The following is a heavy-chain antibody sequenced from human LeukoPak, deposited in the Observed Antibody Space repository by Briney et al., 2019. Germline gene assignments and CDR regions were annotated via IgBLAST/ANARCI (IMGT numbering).Heavy chain of an antibody. CDR2: ISWNSGSI. J-gene: IGHJ5*02. D-gene: IGHD5-24*01. V-gene: IGHV3-9*01. CDR1: GFTFDDYA. CDR3: ARDLGMATISPAPPPS. Sequence: PGGSLRLSCAASGFTFDDYAMHWVRQAPGKGLEWVSGISWNSGSIGYADSVKGRFTISRDNAKNSLYLQMNSLRAEDTALYYCARDLGMATISPAPPPSWGQGTLVTVSS.